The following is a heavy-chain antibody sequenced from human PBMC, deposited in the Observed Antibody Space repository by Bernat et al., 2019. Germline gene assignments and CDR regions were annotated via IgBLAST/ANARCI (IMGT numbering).Heavy chain of an antibody. CDR3: AKALYYEVWSGHFDY. D-gene: IGHD3-3*01. CDR2: ISGSGGST. J-gene: IGHJ4*02. Sequence: EVQLLESGGGLVQPGGSLRLSCAASGFTFSSYAMSWVRQAPGKGLDWVSAISGSGGSTYYAESGKGRFTISRDNSKNTLYLQMNSLRAEDTAVYYCAKALYYEVWSGHFDYWGQGTLVTVSS. V-gene: IGHV3-23*01. CDR1: GFTFSSYA.